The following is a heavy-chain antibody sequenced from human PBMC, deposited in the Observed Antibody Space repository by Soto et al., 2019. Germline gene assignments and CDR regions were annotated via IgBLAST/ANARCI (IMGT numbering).Heavy chain of an antibody. CDR3: TREADYIGGTYRRGFDY. J-gene: IGHJ4*02. CDR1: GYTFTSQY. CDR2: INPSISTT. D-gene: IGHD3-16*02. V-gene: IGHV1-46*03. Sequence: QVQLVQSGAEVKKPGASVKVSCRASGYTFTSQYIHWVRQAPGQGLEWMGIINPSISTTTYAQKFQGRDNMSRDTSTSTVYMGLTSLRSEDTAVYYCTREADYIGGTYRRGFDYWGQGPLVTVST.